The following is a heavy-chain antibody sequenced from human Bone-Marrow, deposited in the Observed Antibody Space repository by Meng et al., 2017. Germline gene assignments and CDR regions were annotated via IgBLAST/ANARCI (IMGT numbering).Heavy chain of an antibody. D-gene: IGHD3-3*01. CDR1: GASISSSHW. CDR3: ARAAYDIWSGYAP. J-gene: IGHJ5*02. V-gene: IGHV4-4*02. CDR2: IYHDGST. Sequence: QWQLQASGPGRVKPSGTLSLTCAVSGASISSSHWWGWVRQPPGKGLEWIGEIYHDGSTNYTPSLKSRVTISVDKSKNQFSLKLSSVTAADTAVYYCARAAYDIWSGYAPWGQGSLVTVSS.